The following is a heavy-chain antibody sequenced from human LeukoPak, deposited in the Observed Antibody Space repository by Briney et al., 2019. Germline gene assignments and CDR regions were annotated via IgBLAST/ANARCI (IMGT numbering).Heavy chain of an antibody. CDR1: GFTFSSYG. CDR3: AKDPPMYSGSYFDY. Sequence: GGSLRLSCAASGFTFSSYGMHWVRQTPGKGLEWVAFIRYDGSNKYDADSVKGRFTISRDNSKNTLYLQMNSLRAEDTAVYYCAKDPPMYSGSYFDYWGQGTLVTVSS. J-gene: IGHJ4*02. CDR2: IRYDGSNK. V-gene: IGHV3-30*02. D-gene: IGHD1-26*01.